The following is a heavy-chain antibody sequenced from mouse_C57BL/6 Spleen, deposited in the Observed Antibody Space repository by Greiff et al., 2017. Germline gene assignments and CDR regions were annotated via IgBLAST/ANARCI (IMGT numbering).Heavy chain of an antibody. CDR2: IHPNSGST. CDR1: GYTFTSYW. Sequence: QVQLQQPGAELVKPGASVKLSCKASGYTFTSYWMHWVKQRPGQGLEWIGMIHPNSGSTNYNEKFKSKATLTVDKSSSTAYMQLSSLTSEDSAVXYCARSRITTVVAPGDMDDWGQGTSVTVSS. V-gene: IGHV1-64*01. D-gene: IGHD1-1*01. J-gene: IGHJ4*01. CDR3: ARSRITTVVAPGDMDD.